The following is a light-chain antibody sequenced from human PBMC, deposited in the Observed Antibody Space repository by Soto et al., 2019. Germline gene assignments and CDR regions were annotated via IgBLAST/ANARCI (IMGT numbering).Light chain of an antibody. CDR3: QQFSSYPLT. J-gene: IGKJ4*01. CDR2: GAS. V-gene: IGKV3-20*01. Sequence: SVLTQSPGTLSLSPGERATLSCRASQSVSNNYLAWYQQKPGQAPRLLIYGASSRATGIPDRFSGGGSGTDFTLTISRLEPEDFAVYYCQQFSSYPLTFGGGTKVAIK. CDR1: QSVSNNY.